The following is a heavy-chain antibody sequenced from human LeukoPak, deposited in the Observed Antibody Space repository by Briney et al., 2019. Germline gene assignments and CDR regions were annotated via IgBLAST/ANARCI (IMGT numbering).Heavy chain of an antibody. D-gene: IGHD3-9*01. J-gene: IGHJ5*02. CDR3: ARARLTGYNINWFDP. V-gene: IGHV4-59*01. CDR2: IYYSGST. CDR1: GGSICSYY. Sequence: SETLSLTXTVSGGSICSYYWSWIRQAPGKGLEWIGYIYYSGSTNYNPSLKSRVTISVDTSKNQFSLKLSSVTAADTAVYYCARARLTGYNINWFDPWGQGTLVTVSS.